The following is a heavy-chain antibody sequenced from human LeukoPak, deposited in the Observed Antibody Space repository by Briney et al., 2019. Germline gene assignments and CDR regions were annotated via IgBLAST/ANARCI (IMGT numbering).Heavy chain of an antibody. CDR2: ISAYNGNT. D-gene: IGHD6-6*01. CDR1: GYTFTSYG. J-gene: IGHJ4*02. V-gene: IGHV1-18*01. CDR3: ARDVGYGYSSSSYFDY. Sequence: ASVKVSCKASGYTFTSYGISWVRQAPGQGLEWMGWISAYNGNTNYAQKLQGRVIMTTDTSTSTAYMELRSPRSDDTAVYYCARDVGYGYSSSSYFDYWGQGTLVTVSS.